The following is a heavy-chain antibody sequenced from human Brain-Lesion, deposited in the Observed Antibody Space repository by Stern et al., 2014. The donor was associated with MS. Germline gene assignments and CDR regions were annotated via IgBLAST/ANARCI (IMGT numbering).Heavy chain of an antibody. D-gene: IGHD2-2*01. CDR1: GGSISSGGYY. CDR2: IFKSGST. Sequence: QVQLVESGPGLVKPSQTLSLSCTVSGGSISSGGYYWSWIRQPAGKGLEWIGRIFKSGSTRYKPSLKSRGTISIATSKNQFSLRLNSMTAADTAVYYCARGRVVPGFQYYATDVWGQGTTVIVSS. V-gene: IGHV4-61*02. CDR3: ARGRVVPGFQYYATDV. J-gene: IGHJ6*02.